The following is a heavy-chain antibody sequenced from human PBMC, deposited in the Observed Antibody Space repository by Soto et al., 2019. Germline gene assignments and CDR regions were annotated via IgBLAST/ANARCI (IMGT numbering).Heavy chain of an antibody. CDR3: ARSPTLNWFDP. V-gene: IGHV3-30*03. J-gene: IGHJ5*02. Sequence: GGSLRLSCAASGFTLSDYYMHWVRQAPGKGLEWVAVISYDGSNKYYADSVKGRFTISRDNSKNTLYLQMNSLRAEDTAVYYCARSPTLNWFDPWGQGTLVTVSS. CDR2: ISYDGSNK. CDR1: GFTLSDYY.